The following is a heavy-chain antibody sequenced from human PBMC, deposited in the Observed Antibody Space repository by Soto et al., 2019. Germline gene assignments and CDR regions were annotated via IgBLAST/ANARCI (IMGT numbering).Heavy chain of an antibody. CDR2: ISAYSGDT. J-gene: IGHJ4*02. D-gene: IGHD4-17*01. V-gene: IGHV1-18*01. Sequence: QVQLVQSGAEVKKPGASVKVSCKASGYTFTGYSVGWVRQAPGQGLEWMGWISAYSGDTYYAQRFQDRLTMTTDASTSTAYMELTNLRSDDTAVYYCARPSGSYGDYAWSLKYWGQGTLVTVSS. CDR3: ARPSGSYGDYAWSLKY. CDR1: GYTFTGYS.